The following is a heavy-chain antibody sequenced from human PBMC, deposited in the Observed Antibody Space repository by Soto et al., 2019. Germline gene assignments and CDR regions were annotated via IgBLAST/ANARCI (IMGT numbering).Heavy chain of an antibody. CDR2: ISSSSSYI. CDR1: GFTVSSYS. V-gene: IGHV3-21*01. J-gene: IGHJ4*01. Sequence: EVQLVESGGGLVKPGGSLRLSCAASGFTVSSYSMNWVRQAPGKGLEWVSSISSSSSYIYYADSVEGRFIISRDNDKTSLYPQMNSLRDEDTAVYYCERVLLGQPLAGYGYWGQGTLVTVSS. CDR3: ERVLLGQPLAGYGY. D-gene: IGHD6-13*01.